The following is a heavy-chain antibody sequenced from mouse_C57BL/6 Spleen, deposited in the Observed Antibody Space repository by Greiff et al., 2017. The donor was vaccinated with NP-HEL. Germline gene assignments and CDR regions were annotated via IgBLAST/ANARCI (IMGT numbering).Heavy chain of an antibody. CDR2: IDPSDSYT. Sequence: VQLQQPGAELVKPGASVKLSCKASGYTFTSYWMQWVKQRPGQGLEWIGEIDPSDSYTNYNQKFKGKATLTVDTSSSTAYMQLSSLTSEDSAVYYCARELLDYWGQGTTLTVSS. J-gene: IGHJ2*01. V-gene: IGHV1-50*01. CDR1: GYTFTSYW. CDR3: ARELLDY.